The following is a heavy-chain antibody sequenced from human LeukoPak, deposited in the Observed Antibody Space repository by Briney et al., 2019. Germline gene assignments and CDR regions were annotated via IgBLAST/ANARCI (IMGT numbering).Heavy chain of an antibody. V-gene: IGHV4-34*01. CDR2: INHSGST. CDR3: ARGPQEWPNRDGYNIDY. Sequence: PSETLSLTCAVYGGSFSGYYWSWIRQPPGKGLEWIGEINHSGSTNYNPSLKSRVTISVDTSKNQFSLKLSSVTAADTAVYYCARGPQEWPNRDGYNIDYWGQGTLVTVSS. J-gene: IGHJ4*02. D-gene: IGHD5-24*01. CDR1: GGSFSGYY.